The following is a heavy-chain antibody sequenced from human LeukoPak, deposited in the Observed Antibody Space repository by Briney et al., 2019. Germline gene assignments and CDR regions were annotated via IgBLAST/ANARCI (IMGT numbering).Heavy chain of an antibody. Sequence: KPSETLSLTCTVSGGSISSGGYYWSWIRQHPGKGLEWIGYIYYSGSTYYNPSLKSRVTISVDTSKNQFSLKLSSVTAADTAVYYCARENGDYVRGPYGMDDWGQGATVTVSS. D-gene: IGHD4-17*01. CDR1: GGSISSGGYY. CDR3: ARENGDYVRGPYGMDD. CDR2: IYYSGST. V-gene: IGHV4-31*03. J-gene: IGHJ6*02.